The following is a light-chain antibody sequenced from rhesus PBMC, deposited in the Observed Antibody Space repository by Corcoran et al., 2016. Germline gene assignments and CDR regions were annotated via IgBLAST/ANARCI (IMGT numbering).Light chain of an antibody. CDR3: QQYNGLPWT. V-gene: IGKV1-25*01. CDR1: QDITSY. Sequence: DIQMTQSPSSVSASVGDRVTITCRASQDITSYLAWYQQKPGKAPTLLIYYVTTLQSGGPSRCSGSGSGTECTLTISSRQPEDFATYYCQQYNGLPWTFGQGTKVEIK. J-gene: IGKJ1*01. CDR2: YVT.